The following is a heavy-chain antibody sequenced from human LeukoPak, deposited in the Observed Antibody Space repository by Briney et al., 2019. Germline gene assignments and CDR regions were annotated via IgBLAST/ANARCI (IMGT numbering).Heavy chain of an antibody. CDR2: TWYDGGNK. Sequence: GGSLRFSCAASGFTFSSYGMHWVRQAPGKGLEWVAVTWYDGGNKYYADSVKGRFTISRDNSKNTLYLQMNSLRAEDTAVYYCARDSLDYYDSSGYHTLDYWGQGTLVTVSS. CDR1: GFTFSSYG. CDR3: ARDSLDYYDSSGYHTLDY. J-gene: IGHJ4*02. D-gene: IGHD3-22*01. V-gene: IGHV3-33*01.